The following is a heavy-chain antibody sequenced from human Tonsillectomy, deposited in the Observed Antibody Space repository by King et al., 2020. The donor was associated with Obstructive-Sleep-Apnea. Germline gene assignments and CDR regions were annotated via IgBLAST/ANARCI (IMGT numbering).Heavy chain of an antibody. CDR2: IFYTGST. D-gene: IGHD6-19*01. CDR3: ARVDDNSGCFYVDY. CDR1: GGSISSSSYY. V-gene: IGHV4-39*07. Sequence: QLQESGPGLVKPSETLSLTCTVSGGSISSSSYYWGWIRQPPGKGLERIGSIFYTGSTYYNSSLKSRVTISVDTSKNQFSLKLSSVTAADTAVYYCARVDDNSGCFYVDYWGQGTLATVSS. J-gene: IGHJ4*02.